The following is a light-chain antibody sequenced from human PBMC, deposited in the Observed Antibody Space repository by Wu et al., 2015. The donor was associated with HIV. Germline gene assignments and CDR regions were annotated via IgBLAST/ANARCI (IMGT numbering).Light chain of an antibody. CDR2: GAS. CDR3: QKHGSAPRA. CDR1: GHCNY. Sequence: QMTPISILPVSICRRQSHHHLPGESGHCNYLAWYHQKPGKAPKLLISGASSLQSGVSSRFSGSGSGTEFTLTISSLQPEDVGTYYCQKHGSAPRAFGGGTKVEIK. J-gene: IGKJ4*01. V-gene: IGKV1-27*01.